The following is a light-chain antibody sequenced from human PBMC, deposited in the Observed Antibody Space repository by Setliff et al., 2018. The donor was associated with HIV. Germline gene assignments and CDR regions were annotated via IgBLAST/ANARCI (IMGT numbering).Light chain of an antibody. CDR1: SSDVGGYNY. J-gene: IGLJ1*01. Sequence: QSVLAQPASVSGSPGQSITISCTGTSSDVGGYNYVSWYQQHPGKAPILMIYDVSNRPSGVSNRFSGSKSGNTASLTISGLQAEDEADYYCRSYTSSSTRVFGTGTKVTVL. CDR2: DVS. CDR3: RSYTSSSTRV. V-gene: IGLV2-14*03.